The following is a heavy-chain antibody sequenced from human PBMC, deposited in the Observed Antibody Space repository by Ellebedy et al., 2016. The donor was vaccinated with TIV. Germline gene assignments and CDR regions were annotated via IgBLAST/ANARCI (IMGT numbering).Heavy chain of an antibody. CDR2: IWYDGSNK. V-gene: IGHV3-33*01. J-gene: IGHJ6*02. CDR1: GFTFSSYG. Sequence: GESLKISXAASGFTFSSYGMHWVRQAPGKGLEWVAVIWYDGSNKYYADSVKGRFTISRDNSKNTLYLQMNSLRAEDTAVYYCARGPRVHPYYYGMDVWGQGTTVTVSS. CDR3: ARGPRVHPYYYGMDV. D-gene: IGHD3-3*01.